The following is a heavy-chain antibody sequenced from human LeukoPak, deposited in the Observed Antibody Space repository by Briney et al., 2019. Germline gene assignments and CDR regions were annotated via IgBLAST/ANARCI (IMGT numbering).Heavy chain of an antibody. Sequence: VASVKVSCKASGYTFTGYFMHWVRQAPGQGLEWMGWINPTTGGTNYAQKFQGRVTMTRDTSISTGYMELSSLKSDDTAVYYCARDRAGSWFDHWGQGALVTVSS. CDR2: INPTTGGT. CDR1: GYTFTGYF. V-gene: IGHV1-2*02. CDR3: ARDRAGSWFDH. J-gene: IGHJ5*02.